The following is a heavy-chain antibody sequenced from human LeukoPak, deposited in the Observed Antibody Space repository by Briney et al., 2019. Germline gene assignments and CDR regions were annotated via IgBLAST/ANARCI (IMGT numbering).Heavy chain of an antibody. J-gene: IGHJ4*02. CDR2: INPSGGST. D-gene: IGHD2-2*01. V-gene: IGHV1-46*01. Sequence: GASVKVSCKASGYTFTSYYMHWVRQAPGQGLEWMGIINPSGGSTSYAQKFQGRVTMTRDTSTSTVYMELSSLRSEDTAVYYCARGGHIVVVPAAMAYYFDYWGQGTLVTVSS. CDR1: GYTFTSYY. CDR3: ARGGHIVVVPAAMAYYFDY.